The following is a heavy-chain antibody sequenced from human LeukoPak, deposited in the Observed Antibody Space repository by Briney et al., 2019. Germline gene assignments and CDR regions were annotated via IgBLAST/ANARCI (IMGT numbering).Heavy chain of an antibody. J-gene: IGHJ4*02. CDR1: GGSISSHY. CDR2: IYYSGST. V-gene: IGHV4-59*11. CDR3: ARDGSGSL. Sequence: SETLSLTCTVSGGSISSHYWSCIRHPPGKALEWTGYIYYSGSTNYNPSLKSRVTISVDTSKNQLSLNLSSMTAADTDVYYCARDGSGSLWGQGTLVTVSS. D-gene: IGHD3-10*01.